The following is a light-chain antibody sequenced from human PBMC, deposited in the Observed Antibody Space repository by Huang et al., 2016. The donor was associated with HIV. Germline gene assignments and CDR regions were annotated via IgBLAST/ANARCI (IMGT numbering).Light chain of an antibody. J-gene: IGKJ2*01. Sequence: EIVMTQSPATLSVSPGERATLYCRASQSVNSNLAWDQQKPGQAPRLLIYGASSRATGVPARFTGTGSGTVFTLTISSLQSEDFAVYYCQHYNNWPWYTFGQGTKVEIK. V-gene: IGKV3-15*01. CDR2: GAS. CDR3: QHYNNWPWYT. CDR1: QSVNSN.